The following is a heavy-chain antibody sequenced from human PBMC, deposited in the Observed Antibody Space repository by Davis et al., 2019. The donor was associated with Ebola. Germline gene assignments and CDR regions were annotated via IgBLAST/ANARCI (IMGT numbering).Heavy chain of an antibody. CDR2: MNPNSGNT. J-gene: IGHJ4*02. V-gene: IGHV1-8*01. CDR3: ARGGTNYGDADY. D-gene: IGHD4-17*01. CDR1: GYTFTSYD. Sequence: ASVKVSCKASGYTFTSYDINWVRQATGQGLEWMGWMNPNSGNTGYAQKFQGRVTMTRNTSISTAYMELSSLRSEDTAVYYCARGGTNYGDADYWGQGTLVTVSS.